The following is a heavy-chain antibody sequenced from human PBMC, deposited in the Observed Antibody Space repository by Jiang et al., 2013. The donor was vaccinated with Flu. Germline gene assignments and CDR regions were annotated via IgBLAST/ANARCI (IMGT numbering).Heavy chain of an antibody. D-gene: IGHD3-22*01. Sequence: GPGLVKPSETLSLTCTVSGGSVSSGSYYWSWIRQPPGKGLEWIGYIYYSGSTNYNPSPKSRVTISVDTSKNQFSLKLSSVTAADTAVYYCARDQAGSYDSSGPDFDYWGQGTLVTVSS. CDR1: GGSVSSGSYY. CDR3: ARDQAGSYDSSGPDFDY. V-gene: IGHV4-61*01. J-gene: IGHJ4*02. CDR2: IYYSGST.